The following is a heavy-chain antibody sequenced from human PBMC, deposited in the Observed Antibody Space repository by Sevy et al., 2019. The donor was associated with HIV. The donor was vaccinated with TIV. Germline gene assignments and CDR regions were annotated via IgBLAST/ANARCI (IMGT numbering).Heavy chain of an antibody. D-gene: IGHD2-2*01. CDR1: GFTFDDYA. CDR3: AKDKGAAGERFYQLPKGAYYYGMDV. CDR2: ISWDGGST. Sequence: GGSLRLSCAASGFTFDDYAMHWVRQAPGKGLEWVSLISWDGGSTYYADSVKGRFTISKDNSKNSLYLQMKSLRAEDTAWYYCAKDKGAAGERFYQLPKGAYYYGMDVWGQGTTVTVSS. V-gene: IGHV3-43D*04. J-gene: IGHJ6*02.